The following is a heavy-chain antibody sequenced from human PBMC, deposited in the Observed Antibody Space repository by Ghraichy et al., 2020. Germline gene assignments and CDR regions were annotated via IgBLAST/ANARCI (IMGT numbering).Heavy chain of an antibody. CDR2: ISSSSTI. CDR3: ARVLAFDI. CDR1: GFTFSSYS. J-gene: IGHJ3*02. V-gene: IGHV3-48*02. Sequence: GGSLRLSCAASGFTFSSYSMNWVRQAPGKGLEWVSYISSSSTIYYADSVKGRFTISRDNAKNSLYLQMNSLRDEDTAVYYCARVLAFDIWGQGTMVTVSS.